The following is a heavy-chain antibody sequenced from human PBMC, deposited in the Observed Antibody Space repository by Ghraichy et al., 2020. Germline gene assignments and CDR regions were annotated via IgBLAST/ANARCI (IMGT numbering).Heavy chain of an antibody. CDR2: ISYDGSNK. Sequence: LSLTCAASGFTFSSYAMHWVRQAPGKGLEWVAVISYDGSNKYYADSVKGRFTISRDNSKNTLYLQMNSLRAEDTAVYYCARDWRYYDFWSGYYSAMDVWGQGTTVTVSS. D-gene: IGHD3-3*01. J-gene: IGHJ6*02. CDR1: GFTFSSYA. CDR3: ARDWRYYDFWSGYYSAMDV. V-gene: IGHV3-30-3*01.